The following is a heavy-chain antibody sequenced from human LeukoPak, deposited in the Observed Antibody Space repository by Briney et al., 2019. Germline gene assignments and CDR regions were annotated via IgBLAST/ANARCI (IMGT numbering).Heavy chain of an antibody. V-gene: IGHV3-48*01. D-gene: IGHD6-19*01. CDR1: GFTFSSDS. CDR2: ISSSSFTI. J-gene: IGHJ3*02. CDR3: AKALPGYSSGWYTAYAFDI. Sequence: GGSLRLSCAASGFTFSSDSMNWVRQAPGKGLEWVSYISSSSFTIHYADSVKGRFTISRDNAKNSLYLQMNSLRAEDTAVYHCAKALPGYSSGWYTAYAFDIWGQGTMVTVSS.